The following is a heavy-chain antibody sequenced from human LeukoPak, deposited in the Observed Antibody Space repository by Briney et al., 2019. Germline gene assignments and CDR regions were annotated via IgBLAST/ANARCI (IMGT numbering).Heavy chain of an antibody. CDR1: GFTFSSCA. CDR3: ARVSAYYDIVTGDYYYGMDV. J-gene: IGHJ6*02. D-gene: IGHD3-9*01. Sequence: PGGSLRLSCAASGFTFSSCAMHWVRQAPGKGLEWVAVISYDGSNKYYADSVKGRFTISRDNSKNTLYLQMNSLRAEDTAVYYCARVSAYYDIVTGDYYYGMDVWGQGTTVTVSS. V-gene: IGHV3-30-3*01. CDR2: ISYDGSNK.